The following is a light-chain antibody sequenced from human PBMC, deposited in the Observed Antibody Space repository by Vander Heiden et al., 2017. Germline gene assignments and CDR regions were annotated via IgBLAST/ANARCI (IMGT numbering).Light chain of an antibody. V-gene: IGKV1-12*01. CDR3: QQGNSFPIT. CDR2: GAS. CDR1: QNNNSK. Sequence: DTQMTHSPSSVSASIRDKVTITCRASQNNNSKLAWYQQKPGKAPKLLMYGASSLQSGVPSRFSGSGSGTDFTLTISSLQPEDFATYYCQQGNSFPITFGQGTRLEIK. J-gene: IGKJ5*01.